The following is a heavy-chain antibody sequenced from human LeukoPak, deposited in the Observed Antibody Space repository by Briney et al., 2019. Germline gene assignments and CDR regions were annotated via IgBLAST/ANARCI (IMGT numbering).Heavy chain of an antibody. D-gene: IGHD2-2*01. CDR2: LGNSDNNI. CDR3: AREQWYRFDN. V-gene: IGHV3-11*01. Sequence: GGSLRLSCVGSGFTLSDYYTSWIRQAPGKGLEWVAVLGNSDNNIFYSDSVKGRSTISRDNAKNSVNSLRAEDTAVYFCAREQWYRFDNWGQGALVTVSS. CDR1: GFTLSDYY. J-gene: IGHJ4*02.